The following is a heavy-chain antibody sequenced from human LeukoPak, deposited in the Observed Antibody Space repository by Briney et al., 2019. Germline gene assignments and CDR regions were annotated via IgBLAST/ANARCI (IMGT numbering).Heavy chain of an antibody. CDR2: IYHSGST. CDR1: GGSISSGGYS. CDR3: ARGYLPYTSDYFDY. J-gene: IGHJ4*02. Sequence: SETLSLTCAVSGGSISSGGYSWSWIRQPPGKGREWIVYIYHSGSTYYNPSLKSRVTISVDRSKNQFSMKLSSVAAADTAVYYCARGYLPYTSDYFDYWGQGTLVTVSS. V-gene: IGHV4-30-2*01. D-gene: IGHD1-1*01.